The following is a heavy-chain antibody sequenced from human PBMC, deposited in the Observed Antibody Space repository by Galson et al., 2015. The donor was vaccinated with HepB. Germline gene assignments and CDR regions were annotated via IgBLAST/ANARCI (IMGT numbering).Heavy chain of an antibody. CDR3: ARAQYVLRFLEWAEKDAFDI. CDR2: ISYDGSNK. Sequence: SLRLSCAASGFTFSSYAMHWVRQAPGKGLEWVAVISYDGSNKYYADSVKGRFTISRDNSKNTLYLQMNSLRAEDTAVYYCARAQYVLRFLEWAEKDAFDIWGQGTMVTVSS. V-gene: IGHV3-30-3*01. J-gene: IGHJ3*02. CDR1: GFTFSSYA. D-gene: IGHD3-3*01.